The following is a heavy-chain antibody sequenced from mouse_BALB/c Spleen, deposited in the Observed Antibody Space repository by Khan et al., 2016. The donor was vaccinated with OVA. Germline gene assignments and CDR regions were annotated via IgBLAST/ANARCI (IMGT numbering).Heavy chain of an antibody. CDR2: INPRSSYT. V-gene: IGHV1-4*01. J-gene: IGHJ4*01. Sequence: QVQLKESGAELARPGASVKMSCKASGYTFTSNTMHWVKQMPGQGLEWIGYINPRSSYTNYNQNFKDKATLTADRSSSTAYMQLSSLTSEDSAVYYCARRTTGYAMDYWGQGTSVTVSS. CDR3: ARRTTGYAMDY. CDR1: GYTFTSNT. D-gene: IGHD2-14*01.